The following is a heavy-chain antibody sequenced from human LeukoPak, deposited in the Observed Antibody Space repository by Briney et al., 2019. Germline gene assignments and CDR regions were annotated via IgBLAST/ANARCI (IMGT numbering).Heavy chain of an antibody. Sequence: PSQTLSLTCAISGDSLSSSSATWNWIRQSPSRGLEWLGRTYYRFKWYNDYAESVKSRITINPDTSKNQFSLQLNSVTPEDTAVYYCVGEVTNTGDYWGQGTLVTVSS. V-gene: IGHV6-1*01. D-gene: IGHD2-21*02. J-gene: IGHJ4*02. CDR1: GDSLSSSSAT. CDR3: VGEVTNTGDY. CDR2: TYYRFKWYN.